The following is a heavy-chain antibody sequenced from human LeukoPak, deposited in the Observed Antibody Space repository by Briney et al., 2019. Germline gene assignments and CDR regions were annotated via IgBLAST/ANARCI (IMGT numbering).Heavy chain of an antibody. CDR1: GGSVSSGSYY. J-gene: IGHJ4*02. CDR2: IYYSGST. CDR3: ARVIVGAINYFDY. Sequence: SETLSLTCTVSGGSVSSGSYYWSWIRQPPGKGLEWIGYIYYSGSTNYNPSLKSRVTISVDTSKNQFSLKLSSVTAADTAVYYCARVIVGAINYFDYWGQGTLVTVSS. D-gene: IGHD1-26*01. V-gene: IGHV4-61*01.